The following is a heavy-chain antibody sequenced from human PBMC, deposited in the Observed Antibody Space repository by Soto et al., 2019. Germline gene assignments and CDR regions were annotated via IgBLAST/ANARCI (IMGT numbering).Heavy chain of an antibody. CDR3: AKERVAAAYVETSPFDF. D-gene: IGHD2-15*01. CDR2: ISGNGGRT. V-gene: IGHV3-23*01. Sequence: GGSLRLSCAASGFTFSDSDMSWVRRAPGKGLEWVSSISGNGGRTYYADSVKGRFTISRDNSKNTLYLHMNSLTVDDTAIYYCAKERVAAAYVETSPFDFWGQGTQVTVSS. CDR1: GFTFSDSD. J-gene: IGHJ4*02.